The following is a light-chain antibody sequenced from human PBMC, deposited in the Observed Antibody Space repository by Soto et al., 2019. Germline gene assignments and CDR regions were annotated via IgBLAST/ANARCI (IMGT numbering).Light chain of an antibody. CDR3: QQHGSSPIT. V-gene: IGKV3-20*01. CDR1: QSVSSY. CDR2: DAS. J-gene: IGKJ5*01. Sequence: EIVLTQSPATLSLSPGERATLSCRASQSVSSYLAWYQQKPGQAPRLLIYDASSRATGTPDRFSGSGSGTDFTLTIDRLEPEDFAMYYCQQHGSSPITFGQGTRLEIK.